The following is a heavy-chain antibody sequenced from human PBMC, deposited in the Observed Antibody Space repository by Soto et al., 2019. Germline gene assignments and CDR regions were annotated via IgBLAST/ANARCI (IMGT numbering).Heavy chain of an antibody. CDR2: ISGSGGST. V-gene: IGHV3-23*01. CDR1: GYTFSSYA. Sequence: EVQLLESGGGLVQPGGSLRLSCAASGYTFSSYAMSWVRQAPGKGLEWVSAISGSGGSTYYADSVKGRFTISRDNSKNTLYLQMNSLRAEDTAVYYCAKGYYYDSSGYSHWGQGTLVTVSS. J-gene: IGHJ4*02. CDR3: AKGYYYDSSGYSH. D-gene: IGHD3-22*01.